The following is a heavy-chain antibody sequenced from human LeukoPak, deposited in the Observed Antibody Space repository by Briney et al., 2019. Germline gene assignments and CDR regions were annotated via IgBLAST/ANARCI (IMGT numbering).Heavy chain of an antibody. Sequence: PGGSLRLSCAASGFTFSSYSMNWVRQAPGKGLEWVSSISGSSSYIYYADSVKGRFTISRDNAKNSLYLQMNSLRAEDTAVYYCARDTDSSGYYHAFDIWGQGTMVTVSS. CDR2: ISGSSSYI. V-gene: IGHV3-21*01. J-gene: IGHJ3*02. CDR1: GFTFSSYS. CDR3: ARDTDSSGYYHAFDI. D-gene: IGHD3-22*01.